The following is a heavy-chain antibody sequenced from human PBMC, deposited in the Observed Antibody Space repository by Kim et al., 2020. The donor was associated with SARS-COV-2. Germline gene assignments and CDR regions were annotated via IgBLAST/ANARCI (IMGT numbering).Heavy chain of an antibody. CDR3: AKDGGPGYCSGGSCYIAQFDY. CDR1: GFTFSSYA. J-gene: IGHJ4*02. CDR2: ISGSGGST. Sequence: GGSLRLSCAASGFTFSSYAMSWVRQAPGKGLEWVSAISGSGGSTYYADSVKGRFTISRDNSKNTLYLQMNSLRAEDTAVYYCAKDGGPGYCSGGSCYIAQFDYWGQGTLVTVSS. V-gene: IGHV3-23*01. D-gene: IGHD2-15*01.